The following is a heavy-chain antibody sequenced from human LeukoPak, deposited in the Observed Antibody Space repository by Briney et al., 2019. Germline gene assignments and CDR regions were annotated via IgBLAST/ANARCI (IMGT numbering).Heavy chain of an antibody. CDR1: GYTFTGCY. CDR3: ARMYYDFWSGVGGGHNWFDP. V-gene: IGHV1-2*02. Sequence: ASVKVSCKASGYTFTGCYMHWVRQAPGQGLEWMGWINPNSGGTNYAQKFQGRVTMTRDTSISTAYMELSRLRSDDTAVYYCARMYYDFWSGVGGGHNWFDPWGQGTLVTVSS. J-gene: IGHJ5*02. D-gene: IGHD3-3*01. CDR2: INPNSGGT.